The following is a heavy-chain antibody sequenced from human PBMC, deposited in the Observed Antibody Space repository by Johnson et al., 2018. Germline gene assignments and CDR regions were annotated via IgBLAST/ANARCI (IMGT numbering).Heavy chain of an antibody. J-gene: IGHJ1*01. CDR2: VYYSGST. CDR1: GGSINSHNYY. D-gene: IGHD6-13*01. V-gene: IGHV4-39*01. CDR3: ASTGYTSTWYAEYFHH. Sequence: QVQLQESGPGLVKPSETLSLTCSVSGGSINSHNYYWGWIRQPPGKGLEWIGSVYYSGSTYYNPSLKSRVTISVDTSKNQLSLKLNSVTAADTAVYYCASTGYTSTWYAEYFHHWGQGTLVTVSS.